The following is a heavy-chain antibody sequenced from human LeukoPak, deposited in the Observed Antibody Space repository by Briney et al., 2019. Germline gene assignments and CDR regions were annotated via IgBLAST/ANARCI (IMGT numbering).Heavy chain of an antibody. J-gene: IGHJ4*02. D-gene: IGHD1-26*01. Sequence: AGGSLRLSCAASGFTFRTYAMNWVRQAPGKGLEWVAVISYDGSNKYYADSVKGRFTISRDNSKNTLYLQMNSLRAEDTAVYYCAGALAGSYFDYWGQGTLVTVSS. CDR1: GFTFRTYA. V-gene: IGHV3-30-3*01. CDR3: AGALAGSYFDY. CDR2: ISYDGSNK.